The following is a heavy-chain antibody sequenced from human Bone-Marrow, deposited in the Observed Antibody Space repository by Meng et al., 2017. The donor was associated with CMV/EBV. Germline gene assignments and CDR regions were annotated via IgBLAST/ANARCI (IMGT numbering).Heavy chain of an antibody. Sequence: CTVSGGSISSYYWSWIRQPPGKGLEWIGYIYYSGSTYYNPSLKSRVTISVDKSKNQFSLKLSSVTAADTAVYYCARANWGTIDYWGQGTLVTVSS. V-gene: IGHV4-59*12. CDR2: IYYSGST. CDR3: ARANWGTIDY. D-gene: IGHD7-27*01. J-gene: IGHJ4*02. CDR1: GGSISSYY.